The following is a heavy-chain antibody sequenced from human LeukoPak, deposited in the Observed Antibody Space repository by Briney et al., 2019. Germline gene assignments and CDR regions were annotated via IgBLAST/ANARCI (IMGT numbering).Heavy chain of an antibody. J-gene: IGHJ4*02. Sequence: GSLRLSCAASGFTFSSYSMNWVRQAPGKGLEWVSSISSSSSYIYYADSVKGRFTISRDNAKNSLYLQMNSLRAEDTAVYYCARGPSYCGTNCYYYFEYWGQGTLVTVSS. CDR2: ISSSSSYI. V-gene: IGHV3-21*01. CDR1: GFTFSSYS. CDR3: ARGPSYCGTNCYYYFEY. D-gene: IGHD2-21*01.